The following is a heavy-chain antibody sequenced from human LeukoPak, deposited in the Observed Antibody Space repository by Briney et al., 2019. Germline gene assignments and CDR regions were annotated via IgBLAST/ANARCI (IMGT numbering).Heavy chain of an antibody. Sequence: SVKVSCKASGGTFSSYAISWLRQAPGQGLEWMGGIIPIFGTANYAQKFQGRVTITTDESTSTAYMELSSLRSEDTAVYYCARGTYCSGGCCYSADYWGQGTLVTFSS. J-gene: IGHJ4*02. CDR2: IIPIFGTA. V-gene: IGHV1-69*05. D-gene: IGHD2-15*01. CDR3: ARGTYCSGGCCYSADY. CDR1: GGTFSSYA.